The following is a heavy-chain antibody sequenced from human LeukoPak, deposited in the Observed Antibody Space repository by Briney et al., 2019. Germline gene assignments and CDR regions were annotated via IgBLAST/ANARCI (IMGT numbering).Heavy chain of an antibody. Sequence: GGSLRLSCAASGFTYSHYGMHWVRQAPGKGLEWVAVIWSDGTEKYYGAAVKGRFTISRDNSRNTLYLQMTSLRGEDTAVYYCAKDAQRGFDYSNSLEYWGRGTLVTVSS. V-gene: IGHV3-33*06. D-gene: IGHD4-11*01. J-gene: IGHJ4*02. CDR2: IWSDGTEK. CDR3: AKDAQRGFDYSNSLEY. CDR1: GFTYSHYG.